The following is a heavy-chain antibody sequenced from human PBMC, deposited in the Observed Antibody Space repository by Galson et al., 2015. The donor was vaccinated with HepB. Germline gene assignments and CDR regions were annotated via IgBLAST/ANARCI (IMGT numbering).Heavy chain of an antibody. V-gene: IGHV3-21*01. CDR1: GFIFSSYN. CDR2: ISSSNTYT. J-gene: IGHJ5*02. CDR3: ARDWGIAVSGTWWFDP. D-gene: IGHD6-19*01. Sequence: SLRLSCAASGFIFSSYNMNRVRQAPGKGLEWVSSISSSNTYTFYADSVKGRSTISRDNAKNSLFLQMNSLRVEDTAVYYCARDWGIAVSGTWWFDPWGQGTLVTVSS.